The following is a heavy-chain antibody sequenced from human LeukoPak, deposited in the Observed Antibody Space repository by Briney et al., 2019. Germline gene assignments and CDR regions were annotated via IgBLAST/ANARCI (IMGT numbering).Heavy chain of an antibody. CDR3: ARRAESSDY. V-gene: IGHV4-39*07. CDR2: IYYSGST. CDR1: GGSISSSSYY. J-gene: IGHJ4*02. Sequence: PSETLSLTCTVSGGSISSSSYYWGWIRQPPGKGLEWIGSIYYSGSTYYNPSLKSRVTISVDTSKNQFSLKLSSVTAADTAVYYCARRAESSDYWGQGTLVTVSS.